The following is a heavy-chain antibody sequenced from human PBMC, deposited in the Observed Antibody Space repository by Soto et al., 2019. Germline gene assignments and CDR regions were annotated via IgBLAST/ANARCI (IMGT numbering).Heavy chain of an antibody. Sequence: GGSLRLSCAASGFTFSSYSMNWVRQAPGKGLEWVSYISSSSSIIYYADSVKGRFTISRDNAKNSLYLQMNSLRDEDTAVYYCARENYGDYLNWFDPWGQGTLVTVSS. CDR3: ARENYGDYLNWFDP. CDR1: GFTFSSYS. J-gene: IGHJ5*02. V-gene: IGHV3-48*02. CDR2: ISSSSSII. D-gene: IGHD4-17*01.